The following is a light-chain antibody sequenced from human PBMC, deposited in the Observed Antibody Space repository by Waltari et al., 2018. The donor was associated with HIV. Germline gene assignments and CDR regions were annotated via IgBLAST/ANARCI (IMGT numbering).Light chain of an antibody. V-gene: IGLV2-11*01. CDR2: DVN. CDR3: CSYAGSYTWV. Sequence: QSALTQSRSVSGSPGQSVTISCTGTSSEVGGYKYVSWYQQHPGKVPKLMIYDVNKRPSGVPERFSGSKSANTASLTSSGLQAEDEADYYCCSYAGSYTWVFGGGTKLTVL. CDR1: SSEVGGYKY. J-gene: IGLJ3*02.